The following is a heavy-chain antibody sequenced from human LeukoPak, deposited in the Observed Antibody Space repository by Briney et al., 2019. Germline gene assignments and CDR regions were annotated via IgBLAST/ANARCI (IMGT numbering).Heavy chain of an antibody. CDR3: ARDSRYYYDSSVPFDY. CDR1: GYTFTSYG. Sequence: ASVKVSCKASGYTFTSYGISWVRQAPGQGLELMGRISAYNGNTNYAQKLQGRVTMTTDTSTSTAYMELRSLRSDDTAVYYCARDSRYYYDSSVPFDYWGQGTLVTVSS. J-gene: IGHJ4*02. V-gene: IGHV1-18*01. D-gene: IGHD3-22*01. CDR2: ISAYNGNT.